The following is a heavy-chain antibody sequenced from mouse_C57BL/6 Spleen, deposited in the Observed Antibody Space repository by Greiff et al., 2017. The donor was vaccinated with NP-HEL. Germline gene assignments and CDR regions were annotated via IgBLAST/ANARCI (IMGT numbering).Heavy chain of an antibody. J-gene: IGHJ4*01. CDR3: ARGLYYAMDY. V-gene: IGHV3-1*01. Sequence: DVQLQESGPGMVKPSQSLSLTCTVTGYSITSGYDWHWIRHFPGNKLEWMGYISYSGSTNYNPSLKSRISITHDTSKNHFFLKLNSVTTEDTATYYCARGLYYAMDYWGQGTSVTVSS. D-gene: IGHD3-3*01. CDR1: GYSITSGYD. CDR2: ISYSGST.